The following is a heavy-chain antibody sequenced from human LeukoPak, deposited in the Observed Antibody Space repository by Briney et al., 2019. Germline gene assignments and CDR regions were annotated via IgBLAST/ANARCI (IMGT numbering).Heavy chain of an antibody. V-gene: IGHV3-30*04. CDR3: TNHWGQFDY. D-gene: IGHD3-16*01. CDR2: IPSDGRDK. J-gene: IGHJ4*02. Sequence: PGGSLRLSCAASGFTFSSYAMHWVRQAPGKGLEWLAVIPSDGRDKYHADSVKGRFTTSRDNSKNTLYLHMNSLTPDDTAVYYCTNHWGQFDYWGQGALVIVSS. CDR1: GFTFSSYA.